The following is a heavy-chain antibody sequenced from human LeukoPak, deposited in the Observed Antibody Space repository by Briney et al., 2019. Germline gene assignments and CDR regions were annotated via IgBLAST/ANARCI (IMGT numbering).Heavy chain of an antibody. D-gene: IGHD1-1*01. CDR1: GGTFSSYA. J-gene: IGHJ6*02. CDR3: ARVGSKDYYYGMDV. Sequence: GASVKVSCKASGGTFSSYAISWVRQAPGQGLEWMGRIIPILGIASYAQKFQGRVTITADKSTSTAYMELSSLRSEDTAVYYCARVGSKDYYYGMDVWGQGTTVTVSS. V-gene: IGHV1-69*04. CDR2: IIPILGIA.